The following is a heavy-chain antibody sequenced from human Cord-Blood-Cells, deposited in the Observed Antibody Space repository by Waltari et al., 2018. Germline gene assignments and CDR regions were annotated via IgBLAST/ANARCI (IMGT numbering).Heavy chain of an antibody. CDR3: ARVLLPHLYYFDY. CDR2: INHSGRT. CDR1: GGSFSGYY. Sequence: QVQLQQWGAGLLKPSETLSLTCAVYGGSFSGYYWSWIRQPPGKGLEWIGEINHSGRTNYNPSLKSRVTISVDTSKNQFSLKLSSVTAADTAVYYCARVLLPHLYYFDYWGQGTLVTVSS. V-gene: IGHV4-34*01. J-gene: IGHJ4*02.